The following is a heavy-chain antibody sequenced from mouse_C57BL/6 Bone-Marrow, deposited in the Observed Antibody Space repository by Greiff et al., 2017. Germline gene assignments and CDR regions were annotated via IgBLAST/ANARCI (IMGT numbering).Heavy chain of an antibody. CDR1: GYSFTDYN. Sequence: VQLQQSGPELVKPGASVKISCKASGYSFTDYNMNWVKQSNGKSLEWIGEINPNNGTTSYNQKFKGKATLTVDQSSSTAYMQLNSLTSEDSAVYYCARCYDYDYAMDDGGRGTSVTVSS. CDR2: INPNNGTT. D-gene: IGHD2-4*01. CDR3: ARCYDYDYAMDD. J-gene: IGHJ4*01. V-gene: IGHV1-39*01.